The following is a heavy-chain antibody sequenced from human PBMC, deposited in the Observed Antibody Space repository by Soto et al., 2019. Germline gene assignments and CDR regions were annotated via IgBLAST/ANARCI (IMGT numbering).Heavy chain of an antibody. D-gene: IGHD4-17*01. J-gene: IGHJ6*02. CDR3: ATLRTTVATWGIAGYYGMDV. V-gene: IGHV1-24*01. CDR1: GYTLTELS. Sequence: ASVKVSCKVSGYTLTELSMHWVRQAPGKGLEWMGGFDPEDGETIYAQKFQGRVTMTEDTSTDTAYMELSSLRSEDTAVYYCATLRTTVATWGIAGYYGMDVWGQGTTVTVSS. CDR2: FDPEDGET.